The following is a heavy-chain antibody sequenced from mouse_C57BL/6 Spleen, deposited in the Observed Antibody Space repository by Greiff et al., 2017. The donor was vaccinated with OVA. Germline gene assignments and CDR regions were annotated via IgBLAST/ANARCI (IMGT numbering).Heavy chain of an antibody. Sequence: VQLQQPGAELVKPGASVKLSCKASGYTFTSYWMHWVKQRPGQGLEWIGMIHPNSGSTNYNEKFKSKATLTVDKSSSTAYMQLSSLTSEDSAVYYCTTMVKEWFAYWGQGTLVTVSA. CDR3: TTMVKEWFAY. CDR1: GYTFTSYW. J-gene: IGHJ3*01. D-gene: IGHD2-2*01. V-gene: IGHV1-64*01. CDR2: IHPNSGST.